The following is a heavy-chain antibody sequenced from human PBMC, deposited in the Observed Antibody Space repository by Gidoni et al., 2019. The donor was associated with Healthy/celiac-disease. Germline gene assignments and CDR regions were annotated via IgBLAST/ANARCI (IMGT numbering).Heavy chain of an antibody. J-gene: IGHJ4*02. CDR1: AYSFTSYW. Sequence: DVQLVPSGAAVQQPGESLTISCKGSAYSFTSYWIGWVRQMPGKGLGWMGIIYPGDSDTRYSPSFQGQVTISADKSISTAYLQWSSLKASDTAMYYCARPSSSWGDLDYWGQGTLVTVSS. CDR2: IYPGDSDT. CDR3: ARPSSSWGDLDY. D-gene: IGHD6-13*01. V-gene: IGHV5-51*01.